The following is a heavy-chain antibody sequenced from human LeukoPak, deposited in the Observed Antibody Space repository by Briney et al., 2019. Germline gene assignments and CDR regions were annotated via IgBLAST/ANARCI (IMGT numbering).Heavy chain of an antibody. Sequence: PGGSLRLSCAASGFSVSSNHISWVRQAPGKGLEWVSVIYSGGSTFYADSVKGRFTISRDNSENTLSLQLNSLRVEDTAVYYCTKEWFGQFAFDYWGQGTLVTVSP. V-gene: IGHV3-53*01. J-gene: IGHJ4*02. CDR3: TKEWFGQFAFDY. D-gene: IGHD3-10*01. CDR2: IYSGGST. CDR1: GFSVSSNH.